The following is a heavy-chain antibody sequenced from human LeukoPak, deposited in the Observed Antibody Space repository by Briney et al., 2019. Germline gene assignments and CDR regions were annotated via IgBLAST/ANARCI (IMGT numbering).Heavy chain of an antibody. V-gene: IGHV3-20*04. CDR3: AKDWGARGCCGDYFDY. D-gene: IGHD1-26*01. CDR2: INWNGGST. Sequence: GSLRLLCAGSGFMVAYPGMTLVRQVPGKGLEWGSCINWNGGSTGYVDSVKGRFTISRDNSKNTVSLQMNSLRSDDTGVYYCAKDWGARGCCGDYFDYWGQGSLVTVSS. CDR1: GFMVAYPG. J-gene: IGHJ4*02.